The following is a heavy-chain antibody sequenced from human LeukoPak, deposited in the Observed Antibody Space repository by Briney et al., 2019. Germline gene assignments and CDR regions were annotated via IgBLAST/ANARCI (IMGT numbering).Heavy chain of an antibody. D-gene: IGHD3-9*01. CDR3: ASTYDILTGYGTSYYYYGMDV. J-gene: IGHJ6*02. Sequence: SQTLSLTCAVSGGSIFSGGYSWSWIRQPPGKGLEWIGYIYLSGSAYYNPSLKRRVTISVDTSKNQFSLKLSSVTAADTAVYYCASTYDILTGYGTSYYYYGMDVWGQGTTVTVSS. CDR1: GGSIFSGGYS. CDR2: IYLSGSA. V-gene: IGHV4-30-2*01.